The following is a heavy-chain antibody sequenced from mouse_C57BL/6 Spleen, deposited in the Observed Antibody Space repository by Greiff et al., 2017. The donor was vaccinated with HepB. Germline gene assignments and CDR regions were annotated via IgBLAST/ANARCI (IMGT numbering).Heavy chain of an antibody. V-gene: IGHV5-16*01. CDR2: INYDGSST. CDR3: AREDGSDAMDY. CDR1: GFTFSDYY. Sequence: VQLKESEGGLVQPGSSMKLSCTASGFTFSDYYMAWVRQVPEKGLEWVANINYDGSSTYYLDSLKSRFIISRDNAKNILYLQMSSLKSEDTATYYCAREDGSDAMDYWGQGTSVTVSS. D-gene: IGHD1-1*01. J-gene: IGHJ4*01.